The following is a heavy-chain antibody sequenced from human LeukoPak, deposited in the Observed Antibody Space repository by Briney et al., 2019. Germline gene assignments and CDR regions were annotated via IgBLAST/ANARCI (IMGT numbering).Heavy chain of an antibody. CDR2: ISGSGGST. Sequence: PGGSLRLSCAASGFTFSSYAMSWVRQAPGKGLEWVSAISGSGGSTYYADSGKGRFTISRDNSRNTLYLQMNSLSAEDTAVYYCAKGVAAAAQGQFQHWGQGTLVTVSS. D-gene: IGHD6-13*01. V-gene: IGHV3-23*01. CDR1: GFTFSSYA. J-gene: IGHJ1*01. CDR3: AKGVAAAAQGQFQH.